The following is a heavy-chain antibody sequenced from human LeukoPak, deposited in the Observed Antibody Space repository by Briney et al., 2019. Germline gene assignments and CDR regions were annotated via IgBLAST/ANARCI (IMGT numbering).Heavy chain of an antibody. J-gene: IGHJ3*02. CDR2: INPSGGST. D-gene: IGHD6-13*01. CDR3: ARDQYSSSWYGGGDAFDI. Sequence: GASVKVSCKASGYTFISYYIHWVRQAPGQGLEWMGIINPSGGSTRYAQKFQGRVTMTRDTSTGTIYMELSSLRSEDTAVYYCARDQYSSSWYGGGDAFDIWGQGTMVTVSS. CDR1: GYTFISYY. V-gene: IGHV1-46*01.